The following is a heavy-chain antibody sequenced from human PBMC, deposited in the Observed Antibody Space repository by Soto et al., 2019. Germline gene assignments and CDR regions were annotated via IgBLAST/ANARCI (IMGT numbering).Heavy chain of an antibody. Sequence: SETLSLTCTVSGDSISTSGYYWGWIRQPPGTGLEWIGSMYSSGNTYYNPSLKSRVTITVDTSRNQFSLRPNSVTAADTAVFYCARNRDRDAMDVWGRGTTVTVSS. CDR1: GDSISTSGYY. J-gene: IGHJ6*04. CDR2: MYSSGNT. V-gene: IGHV4-39*01. CDR3: ARNRDRDAMDV.